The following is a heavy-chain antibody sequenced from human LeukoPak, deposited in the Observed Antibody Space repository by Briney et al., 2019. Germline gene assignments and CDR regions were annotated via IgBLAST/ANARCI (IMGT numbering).Heavy chain of an antibody. CDR2: IKSKTDGGTT. Sequence: SGGSLRLSCAASGFTFSNAWVSWVRQAPGKGLEWVGRIKSKTDGGTTDYAAPVKGRFTISRDDSKNTLYLQTNSLKTEDTAVYYCTTTGSHYYDSTGYPPFSAYWGQGALVTVSS. J-gene: IGHJ4*02. CDR1: GFTFSNAW. CDR3: TTTGSHYYDSTGYPPFSAY. D-gene: IGHD3-22*01. V-gene: IGHV3-15*01.